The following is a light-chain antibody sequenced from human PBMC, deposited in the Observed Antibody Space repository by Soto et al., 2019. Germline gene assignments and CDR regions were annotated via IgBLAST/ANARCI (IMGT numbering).Light chain of an antibody. CDR2: EAS. Sequence: DIQMTQSPSSLSASVGDRVTITCRASQSISSHLNWYQQKPGKAPQLLIYEASSLQGGVPSSFSGSGSGTDFTLTISRLQADDFAIYYCQQRYSMPLTFGPGTRVDIK. CDR3: QQRYSMPLT. CDR1: QSISSH. J-gene: IGKJ3*01. V-gene: IGKV1-39*01.